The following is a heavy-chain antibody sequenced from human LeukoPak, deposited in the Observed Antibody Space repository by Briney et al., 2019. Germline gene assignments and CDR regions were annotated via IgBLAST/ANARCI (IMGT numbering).Heavy chain of an antibody. Sequence: GGSLRLSCAASGFTFSSYEMNWVRQAPGKGLEGVAYISSNSGSTIYYADSVKGRFTISRDNAKNSLYLQMNSLRDEDTAVYYCARAVAADFWGQGTQVTVSS. D-gene: IGHD6-19*01. CDR1: GFTFSSYE. CDR2: ISSNSGSTI. V-gene: IGHV3-48*03. CDR3: ARAVAADF. J-gene: IGHJ4*02.